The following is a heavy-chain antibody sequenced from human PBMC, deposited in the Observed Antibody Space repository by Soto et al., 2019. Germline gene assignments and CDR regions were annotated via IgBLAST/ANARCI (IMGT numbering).Heavy chain of an antibody. Sequence: SETLSLTCAVYGGSFSGYYWSWIRQPPGKGLEWIGEINHSGSTNYNPSLKSRVTISVDTSKNQFSLKLSSVTAADTAVYYCARGVASVLRFLEWLGKFDPWGQGTLVTVSA. J-gene: IGHJ5*02. CDR1: GGSFSGYY. CDR3: ARGVASVLRFLEWLGKFDP. CDR2: INHSGST. V-gene: IGHV4-34*01. D-gene: IGHD3-3*01.